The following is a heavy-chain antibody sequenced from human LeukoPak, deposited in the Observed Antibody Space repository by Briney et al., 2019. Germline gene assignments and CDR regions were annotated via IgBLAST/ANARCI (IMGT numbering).Heavy chain of an antibody. V-gene: IGHV1-46*01. CDR3: ARGEKYNWNYGATYYFDY. CDR2: INPSGGST. CDR1: GYTFTSYY. Sequence: GPSVKVSCKASGYTFTSYYMHWVRQAPGQGLEWMGIINPSGGSTSYAQKFQGRVTMTRDTSTSTVYMELSSLRSEDTAVYYCARGEKYNWNYGATYYFDYWGQGTLVTVSS. J-gene: IGHJ4*02. D-gene: IGHD1-7*01.